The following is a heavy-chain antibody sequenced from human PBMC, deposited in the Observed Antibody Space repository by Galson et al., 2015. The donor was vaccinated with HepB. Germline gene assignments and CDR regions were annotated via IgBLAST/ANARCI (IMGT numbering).Heavy chain of an antibody. J-gene: IGHJ3*02. CDR1: GFTFSSYA. D-gene: IGHD1-26*01. CDR2: ISGSGGST. V-gene: IGHV3-23*01. Sequence: SLRLSCAASGFTFSSYAMSWVRQAPGKGLEWVSAISGSGGSTYYADSVKGRFTISRDNSKNTLYLQMNSLRAEDTAVYYCAKVDRGSIGGSLPDPMFGAFDIWGQGTMVTVSS. CDR3: AKVDRGSIGGSLPDPMFGAFDI.